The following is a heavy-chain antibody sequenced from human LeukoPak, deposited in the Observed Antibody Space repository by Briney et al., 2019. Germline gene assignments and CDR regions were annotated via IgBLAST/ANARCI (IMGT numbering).Heavy chain of an antibody. CDR2: ISAYNGNT. J-gene: IGHJ3*02. Sequence: ASVKVSCKASGYTFTSNGITWVRQAPGQGLEWMGWISAYNGNTNYAQKLQGRVTMTTDTSTSTAYMELRSLRSEDTAVYYCARVKSYYYDTSDKDAFDIWGQGTMVTVSS. CDR1: GYTFTSNG. CDR3: ARVKSYYYDTSDKDAFDI. V-gene: IGHV1-18*01. D-gene: IGHD3-22*01.